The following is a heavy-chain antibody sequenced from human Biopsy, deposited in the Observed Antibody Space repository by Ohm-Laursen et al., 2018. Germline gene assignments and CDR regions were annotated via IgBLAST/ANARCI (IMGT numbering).Heavy chain of an antibody. CDR3: ARDGDFGGFCTKGVCSGTLDM. V-gene: IGHV4-31*03. Sequence: SETLSLTCTVSGVSINGGRYYWNWIRHHPGKGLEWIGNIFYSANTYYNPSLKSRVTISVDTSKNQFSLRLSSVTAADTAVYYCARDGDFGGFCTKGVCSGTLDMWGQGTMVAVSS. CDR1: GVSINGGRYY. CDR2: IFYSANT. D-gene: IGHD2-8*01. J-gene: IGHJ3*02.